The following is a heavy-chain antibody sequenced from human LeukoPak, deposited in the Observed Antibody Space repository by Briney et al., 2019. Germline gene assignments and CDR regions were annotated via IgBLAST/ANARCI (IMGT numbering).Heavy chain of an antibody. CDR2: INPKNGGT. J-gene: IGHJ6*03. V-gene: IGHV1-2*02. CDR3: ARRYSTGWSNYYYYYHMDV. CDR1: VYTFIDYY. D-gene: IGHD2-2*01. Sequence: ASVRVSCKASVYTFIDYYVYWGRQAPGQGRERMGRINPKNGGTDYAQKFQGRVTMTRDTSINTVYMEVTRVTSDDTAVYYCARRYSTGWSNYYYYYHMDVWGKGTTVTVSS.